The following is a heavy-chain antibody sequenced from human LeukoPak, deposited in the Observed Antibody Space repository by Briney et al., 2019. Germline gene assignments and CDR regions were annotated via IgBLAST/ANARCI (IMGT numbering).Heavy chain of an antibody. D-gene: IGHD3-3*01. Sequence: SETLSLTCAVSGGSISSYYWSWIWHPAGQGLEWIGRIYTSGSTNYNPSLKSRVTRSVDTSKNQFSLKLSSLTAADTAVYYCARELIFGVVDYWGQGTLVTVSS. CDR2: IYTSGST. CDR1: GGSISSYY. J-gene: IGHJ4*02. V-gene: IGHV4-4*07. CDR3: ARELIFGVVDY.